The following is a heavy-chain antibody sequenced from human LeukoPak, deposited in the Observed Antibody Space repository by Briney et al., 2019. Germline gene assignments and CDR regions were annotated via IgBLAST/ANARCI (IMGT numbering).Heavy chain of an antibody. CDR1: GYTFTSYG. D-gene: IGHD2-2*01. CDR3: ARFQISTKPGPFFDP. Sequence: ASVTVSCKASGYTFTSYGISWVRQAPGQGLEWMGGIIPIFGTANYAQKFQGRVTITADESTSTAYMELSSLRSEDTAVYYCARFQISTKPGPFFDPWGQGTLVTVSS. V-gene: IGHV1-69*13. J-gene: IGHJ5*02. CDR2: IIPIFGTA.